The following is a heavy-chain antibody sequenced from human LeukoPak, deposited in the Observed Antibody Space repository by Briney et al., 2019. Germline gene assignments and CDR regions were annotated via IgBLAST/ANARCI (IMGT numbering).Heavy chain of an antibody. CDR1: GFTFTNYD. Sequence: GGSLRLSCAASGFTFTNYDMNWVRQAPGKGLEWVSYISSSSSTIYYADSVTGRFTISRDNSKNTLYLQMNSLRAEDTAVYYCAKEGPDIVLMVYASYYFDYWGQGTLVTVSS. CDR3: AKEGPDIVLMVYASYYFDY. D-gene: IGHD2-8*01. J-gene: IGHJ4*02. CDR2: ISSSSSTI. V-gene: IGHV3-48*01.